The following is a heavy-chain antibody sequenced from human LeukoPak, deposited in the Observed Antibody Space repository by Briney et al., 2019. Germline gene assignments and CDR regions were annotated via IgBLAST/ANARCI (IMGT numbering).Heavy chain of an antibody. CDR2: ISTRGNT. D-gene: IGHD1-1*01. V-gene: IGHV4-4*07. CDR1: GDFITNRY. Sequence: PSETLSLTCSVSGDFITNRYWSWDRQSAGKGLEWIGRISTRGNTNYNPSLKSRVTMSVDTSNKHFSLKLTSVTAADTAVYYCVRNWDYWGQGTLVTVSS. J-gene: IGHJ4*02. CDR3: VRNWDY.